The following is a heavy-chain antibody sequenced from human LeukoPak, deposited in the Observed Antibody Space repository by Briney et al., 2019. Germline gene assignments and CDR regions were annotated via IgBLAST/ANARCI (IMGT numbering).Heavy chain of an antibody. Sequence: GGSLRLSCVGSGFSFRSHWVNWVRQSPGKGMAWVANIKPDGSDKYYVDSARGRFTVSRDNAKNSAFLQMNSLRAEDTAIYYCATISAQTFDIWGQGTLVSVSS. J-gene: IGHJ3*02. CDR2: IKPDGSDK. V-gene: IGHV3-7*01. CDR3: ATISAQTFDI. CDR1: GFSFRSHW. D-gene: IGHD5-24*01.